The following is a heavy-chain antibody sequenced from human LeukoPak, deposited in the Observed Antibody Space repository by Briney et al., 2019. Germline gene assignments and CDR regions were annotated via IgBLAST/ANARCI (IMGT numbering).Heavy chain of an antibody. CDR1: GFTLRTYG. CDR2: IRNDESNK. J-gene: IGHJ4*02. D-gene: IGHD2-15*01. CDR3: AKVIGGSSAWYARGFDY. Sequence: GGSLRLSCTASGFTLRTYGMHWVRQAPGKGLEWVAFIRNDESNKYYADSVKGRFTISRDNSKNTLYLQMNSLRAEDTAVYFCAKVIGGSSAWYARGFDYWGQGTLVTVSS. V-gene: IGHV3-30*02.